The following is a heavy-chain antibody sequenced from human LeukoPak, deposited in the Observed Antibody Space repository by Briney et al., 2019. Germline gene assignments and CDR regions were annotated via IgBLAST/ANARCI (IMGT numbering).Heavy chain of an antibody. CDR1: GYTFTGYY. D-gene: IGHD3-10*01. J-gene: IGHJ3*02. CDR3: ARGTGESDAFDI. CDR2: INPNSGGT. V-gene: IGHV1-2*02. Sequence: ASVKVSCKASGYTFTGYYMHWVRQAPGQGLEWMGWINPNSGGTNYAQRFQGRVTMTRDTSISTAYMELSRLRSDDTAVYYCARGTGESDAFDIWGQGTMVTVSS.